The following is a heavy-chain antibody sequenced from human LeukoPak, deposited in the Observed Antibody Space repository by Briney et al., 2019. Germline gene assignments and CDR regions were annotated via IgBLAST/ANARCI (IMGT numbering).Heavy chain of an antibody. CDR3: ATVVGAVARYFDY. CDR2: FDPEDGET. J-gene: IGHJ4*02. D-gene: IGHD6-19*01. Sequence: ASVKVSCKVSGYTLTELSMHWVRQAPGKGLEWMGGFDPEDGETIYAQRFQGRVTMTEDTSTDTAYMELSSLRSEDTAVYYCATVVGAVARYFDYWGQGTLVTVSS. V-gene: IGHV1-24*01. CDR1: GYTLTELS.